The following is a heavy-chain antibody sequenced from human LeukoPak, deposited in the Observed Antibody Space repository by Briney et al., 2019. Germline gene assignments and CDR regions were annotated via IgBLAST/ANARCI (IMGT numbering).Heavy chain of an antibody. CDR2: IKIKTDGGTT. Sequence: GGSLRLSCAPSGFTLSNAWIRWLPPPARKGLAWVGRIKIKTDGGTTDYAAPVKGRFTISRDDSKNTLYLQMNSLKTEDTAVYYCTTDTDYGADYWGQGTLVTVSS. CDR3: TTDTDYGADY. D-gene: IGHD4-17*01. CDR1: GFTLSNAW. J-gene: IGHJ4*02. V-gene: IGHV3-15*01.